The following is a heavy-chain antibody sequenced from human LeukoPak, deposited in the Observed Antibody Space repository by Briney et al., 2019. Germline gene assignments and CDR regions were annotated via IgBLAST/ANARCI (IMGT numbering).Heavy chain of an antibody. CDR3: ASPLAYRGGDCYAEYFQH. Sequence: SVKVSCKASGGTFSSYAISWVRQAPGQGLEWMRGIIPIFGTANYAQKFQGRVTITTDESTSTAYMELSSLRSEDTAVYYCASPLAYRGGDCYAEYFQHWGQGTLVTDSS. CDR2: IIPIFGTA. CDR1: GGTFSSYA. D-gene: IGHD2-21*02. V-gene: IGHV1-69*05. J-gene: IGHJ1*01.